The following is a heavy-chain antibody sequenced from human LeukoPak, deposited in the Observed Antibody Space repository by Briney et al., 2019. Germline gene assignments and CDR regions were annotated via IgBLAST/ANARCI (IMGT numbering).Heavy chain of an antibody. V-gene: IGHV1-69*05. D-gene: IGHD3-10*01. CDR3: ARGSLWFGELLLDY. CDR1: GGTFSSYA. CDR2: IIPIFGTA. Sequence: ASVKVSCKASGGTFSSYAISWVRQAPGQGLEWMGRIIPIFGTANYAQKFQGRVTTTTDESTSTAYMELSSLRSEDTAVYYCARGSLWFGELLLDYWGQGTLVTVSS. J-gene: IGHJ4*02.